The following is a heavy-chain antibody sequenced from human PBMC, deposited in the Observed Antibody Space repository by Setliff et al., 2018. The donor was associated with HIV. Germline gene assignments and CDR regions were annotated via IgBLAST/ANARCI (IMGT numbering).Heavy chain of an antibody. V-gene: IGHV5-51*01. D-gene: IGHD3-10*01. CDR2: IYPSDSDA. CDR1: GYSFTSDW. J-gene: IGHJ4*02. CDR3: ARAGSGSYYNAPHY. Sequence: SGESLKISCKGSGYSFTSDWIGWVRQMPGKGLEWMGIIYPSDSDARYSPSFQGQVTISADKSISTAYLQWSSLKASDTAMYYCARAGSGSYYNAPHYWGQGTLVTVSS.